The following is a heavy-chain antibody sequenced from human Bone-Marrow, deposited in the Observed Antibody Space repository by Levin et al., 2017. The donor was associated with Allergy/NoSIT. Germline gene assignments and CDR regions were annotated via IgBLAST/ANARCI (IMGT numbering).Heavy chain of an antibody. CDR2: ISYDGSEK. CDR3: AKDRGSGSYWSASFEH. J-gene: IGHJ4*02. Sequence: GGSLRLSCAASGFKFNNFAIHWVRQAPGKGLQWVAVISYDGSEKKYGDSVRGRFTISRDKNTVFLEMNSLSSEDTAMYYCAKDRGSGSYWSASFEHWGQGTRVTVSS. V-gene: IGHV3-30*14. CDR1: GFKFNNFA. D-gene: IGHD1-26*01.